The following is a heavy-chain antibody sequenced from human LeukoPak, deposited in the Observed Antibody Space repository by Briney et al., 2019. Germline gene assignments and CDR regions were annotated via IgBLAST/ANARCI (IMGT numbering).Heavy chain of an antibody. Sequence: LTGGSLRLSCAASGFTFSRHGMHWVRQAPGKGLEWVAVIWYDGSNKYYADAVKGRFTISRDNSKNMLYLQMNSLRAEDTAVYYCARNMREKRAWFGELSFHYYYYYGMDVWGQGTTVTVSS. D-gene: IGHD3-10*01. CDR2: IWYDGSNK. V-gene: IGHV3-33*01. J-gene: IGHJ6*02. CDR1: GFTFSRHG. CDR3: ARNMREKRAWFGELSFHYYYYYGMDV.